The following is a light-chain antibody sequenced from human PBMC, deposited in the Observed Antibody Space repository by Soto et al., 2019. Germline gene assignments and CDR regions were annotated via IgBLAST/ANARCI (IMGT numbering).Light chain of an antibody. Sequence: QSVLTQPPSVSAAPGQTVTIACSGSKSNIGKNYISWYQQLPGTAPKLVIYDINKRPSGIGDRFSGSKSGTSAALGITGFQTGDEADYYCGSWDSSLSAYVFGTGTKLTVL. CDR3: GSWDSSLSAYV. CDR1: KSNIGKNY. V-gene: IGLV1-51*01. J-gene: IGLJ1*01. CDR2: DIN.